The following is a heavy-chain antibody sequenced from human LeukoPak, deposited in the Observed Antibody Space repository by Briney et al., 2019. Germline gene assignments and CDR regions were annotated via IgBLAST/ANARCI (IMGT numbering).Heavy chain of an antibody. CDR1: GGPFNTYV. CDR3: ARGSSGGAPDDY. V-gene: IGHV1-69*05. CDR2: IIPIFGTS. Sequence: GASVKVSCKVSGGPFNTYVFGWVRQAPGQGLEWMGAIIPIFGTSTYAQKFQGRLKFTTDESTSTAYMELGSLTSEDTAVYYCARGSSGGAPDDYWGQGTLVTVSS. D-gene: IGHD2-15*01. J-gene: IGHJ4*02.